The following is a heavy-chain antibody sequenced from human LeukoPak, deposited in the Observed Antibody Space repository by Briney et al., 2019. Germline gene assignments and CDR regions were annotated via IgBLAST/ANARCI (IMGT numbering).Heavy chain of an antibody. Sequence: SGGSLRLSCAASGFTFSSYAMHWVRQAPGKGLEWVAVISYDGSNKYYADSVKGRFTISRDNSKNTLYLQMNSLRAEDTAVYYCAREVKVAARPFDYWGQGTLVTVSS. CDR3: AREVKVAARPFDY. CDR1: GFTFSSYA. CDR2: ISYDGSNK. J-gene: IGHJ4*02. V-gene: IGHV3-30-3*01. D-gene: IGHD6-6*01.